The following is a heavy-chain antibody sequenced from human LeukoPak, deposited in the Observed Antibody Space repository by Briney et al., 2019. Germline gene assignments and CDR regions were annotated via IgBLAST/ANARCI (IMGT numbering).Heavy chain of an antibody. CDR3: ARDDYYDYVWGKPGTFDY. J-gene: IGHJ4*02. Sequence: GSLRLSCAASGFTFSSYSMNWVRQAPGKGLEWVSSISSSSSYIYYADSVKGRFTISRDNAKNSLYPQMNSLRAEDTAVYYCARDDYYDYVWGKPGTFDYWGQGTLVTVSS. D-gene: IGHD3-16*01. V-gene: IGHV3-21*01. CDR1: GFTFSSYS. CDR2: ISSSSSYI.